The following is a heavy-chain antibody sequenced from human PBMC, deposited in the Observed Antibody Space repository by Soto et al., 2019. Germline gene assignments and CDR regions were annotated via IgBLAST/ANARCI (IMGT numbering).Heavy chain of an antibody. D-gene: IGHD2-15*01. Sequence: GXSXKVSFKAAGYTXTSYGCGWVRQAPGQGLEWMGWTSAYNGNTNYAQKLQGIVTMKTDTSTSTAYMELRSLRSDDKSVYYCARDLDIVVVVAATGGDAFDIWGQGTMVTVSS. CDR2: TSAYNGNT. J-gene: IGHJ3*02. V-gene: IGHV1-18*01. CDR3: ARDLDIVVVVAATGGDAFDI. CDR1: GYTXTSYG.